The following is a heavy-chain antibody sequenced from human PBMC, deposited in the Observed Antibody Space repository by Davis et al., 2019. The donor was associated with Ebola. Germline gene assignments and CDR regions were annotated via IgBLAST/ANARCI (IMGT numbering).Heavy chain of an antibody. CDR3: AKDTLRYRGAYGGWLDS. CDR2: IRWNGDDV. D-gene: IGHD5/OR15-5a*01. J-gene: IGHJ5*01. Sequence: SLMISWVWSGFTFEYYVMHWVRQPPGKGLEWVSSIRWNGDDVGYLDSVKGRFSISRDNPKKSLYLEMSDLRLEDTALYYCAKDTLRYRGAYGGWLDSWGQGIQVTVSS. CDR1: GFTFEYYV. V-gene: IGHV3-9*01.